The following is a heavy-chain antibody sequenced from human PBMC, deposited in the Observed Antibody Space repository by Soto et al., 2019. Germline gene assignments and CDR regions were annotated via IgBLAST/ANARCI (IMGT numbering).Heavy chain of an antibody. CDR3: ASGSPVDS. Sequence: EVQLVESGGGLVKPGGSLRLSCTASGFTFSSYSMNWVRQAPGKGLEWVSSISSSSGYIYYADSVKGRFTISRDNAKNSLYLQMNSLRAEDTAVHYCASGSPVDSWGQGTLVTVSS. CDR1: GFTFSSYS. D-gene: IGHD6-25*01. CDR2: ISSSSGYI. J-gene: IGHJ4*02. V-gene: IGHV3-21*01.